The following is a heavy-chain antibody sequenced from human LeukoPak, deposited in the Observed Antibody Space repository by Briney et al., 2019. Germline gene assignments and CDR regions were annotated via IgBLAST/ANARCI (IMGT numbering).Heavy chain of an antibody. Sequence: PGGSLRLSCAASGFTFSSYSMNWVRQAPGKGLEWVSYISSSSSTIYYGDSVKGRFTISRDNAKNSLYLQMNSLRAEDTAVYYCARDSDYYDSSGYVDYWGQGTLVTVSS. V-gene: IGHV3-48*04. CDR1: GFTFSSYS. J-gene: IGHJ4*02. D-gene: IGHD3-22*01. CDR3: ARDSDYYDSSGYVDY. CDR2: ISSSSSTI.